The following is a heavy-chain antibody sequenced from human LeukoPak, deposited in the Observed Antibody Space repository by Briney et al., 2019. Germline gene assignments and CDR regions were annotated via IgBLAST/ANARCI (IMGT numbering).Heavy chain of an antibody. CDR1: GFTFSDYY. D-gene: IGHD6-25*01. CDR3: GGPTPLLGRPSARDV. V-gene: IGHV3-11*01. J-gene: IGHJ6*02. Sequence: GGSLRLSCAASGFTFSDYYMSWIRQAPGKGLEWVSYISSSGSTIYYADSVKGRFTISRDNAKNSLYLQMNSLRAEDTAVYYGGGPTPLLGRPSARDVWGQGTTVTVSS. CDR2: ISSSGSTI.